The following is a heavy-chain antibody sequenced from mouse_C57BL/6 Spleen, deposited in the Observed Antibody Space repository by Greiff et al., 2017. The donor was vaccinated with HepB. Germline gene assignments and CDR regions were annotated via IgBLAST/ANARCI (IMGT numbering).Heavy chain of an antibody. J-gene: IGHJ1*03. CDR3: ARWDYYGSSDGYFDV. Sequence: EVQLQQSGPELVKPGASVKISCKASGYTFTDYYMNWVKQSHGKSLEWIGDINPNHGGTSYNQKFKGKATLTVDKSSSTASMELRSLTSEDSAVYYCARWDYYGSSDGYFDVWGTGTTVTVSS. CDR2: INPNHGGT. D-gene: IGHD1-1*01. CDR1: GYTFTDYY. V-gene: IGHV1-26*01.